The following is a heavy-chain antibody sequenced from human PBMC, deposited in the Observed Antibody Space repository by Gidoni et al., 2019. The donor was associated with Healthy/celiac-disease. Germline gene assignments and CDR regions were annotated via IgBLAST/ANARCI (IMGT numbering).Heavy chain of an antibody. V-gene: IGHV3-30*18. CDR1: GFTFSSHG. CDR3: AKDYTVGANDY. J-gene: IGHJ4*02. D-gene: IGHD1-26*01. Sequence: QVQLVESGGGVVQPGRSLRLSCAASGFTFSSHGMHWVRQAPGKGLEWVAVISYDGSNKYYADSVKGRFTISRDNSKNTLYLQMNSLRAEDTAVYYCAKDYTVGANDYWGQGTLVTVSS. CDR2: ISYDGSNK.